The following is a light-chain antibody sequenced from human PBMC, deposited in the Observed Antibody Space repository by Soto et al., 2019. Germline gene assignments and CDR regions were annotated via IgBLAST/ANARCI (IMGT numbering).Light chain of an antibody. V-gene: IGLV2-8*01. Sequence: QSVLTQPPSASGSPGQSVTISCTGTSSDVGGYNYVSWYQQHPGKAPKLMIYEVSKRPSGVPDRFSGSTSGNTASLTVSGLQAEDEADYYCSSYAGSNHVVFGGGTKLTVL. CDR1: SSDVGGYNY. J-gene: IGLJ2*01. CDR2: EVS. CDR3: SSYAGSNHVV.